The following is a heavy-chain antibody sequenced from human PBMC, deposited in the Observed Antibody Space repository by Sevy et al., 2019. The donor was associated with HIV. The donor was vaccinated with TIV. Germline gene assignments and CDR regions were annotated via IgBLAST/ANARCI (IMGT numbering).Heavy chain of an antibody. J-gene: IGHJ4*02. CDR3: AMMVWFGELTEDY. CDR2: ISGSGGST. D-gene: IGHD3-10*01. V-gene: IGHV3-23*01. Sequence: GGSLRLSCAASGFTFSSYAMSWVRQAPGKGLEWVSAISGSGGSTYYADSVKRRFTISRDNSKNTLYLQMNSLRAEDTAVYYCAMMVWFGELTEDYWGQGTLVTVSS. CDR1: GFTFSSYA.